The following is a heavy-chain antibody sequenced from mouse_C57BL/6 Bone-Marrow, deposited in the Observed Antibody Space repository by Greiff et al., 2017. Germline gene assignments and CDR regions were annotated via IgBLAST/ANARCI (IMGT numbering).Heavy chain of an antibody. V-gene: IGHV5-6*02. J-gene: IGHJ3*01. CDR2: ISSGGSYT. CDR3: ARRDSSGYGAY. D-gene: IGHD3-2*02. Sequence: EVKLMESGGDLVKPGGSLKLSCAASGFTFSSYGMSWVRQTPDKRLEWVATISSGGSYTYYPDSVKGRFTISRDNAKNTLYLQMSSLKSEDTAMYYCARRDSSGYGAYWGQGTLVTVSA. CDR1: GFTFSSYG.